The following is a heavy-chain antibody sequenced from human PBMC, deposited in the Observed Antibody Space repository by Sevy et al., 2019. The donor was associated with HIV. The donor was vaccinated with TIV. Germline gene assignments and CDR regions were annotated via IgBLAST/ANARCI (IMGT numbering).Heavy chain of an antibody. CDR3: ARDPYYYHSSGYSLGVDY. Sequence: GGSLRLSCAASGFTLSSYSMNWVRQAPGKGLEWVSYISSSSSTIYYADSVKGRFTISRDNAKNSLYLQMNSLRDEDTAVYYCARDPYYYHSSGYSLGVDYWGQGTLVTVSS. D-gene: IGHD3-22*01. V-gene: IGHV3-48*02. J-gene: IGHJ4*02. CDR2: ISSSSSTI. CDR1: GFTLSSYS.